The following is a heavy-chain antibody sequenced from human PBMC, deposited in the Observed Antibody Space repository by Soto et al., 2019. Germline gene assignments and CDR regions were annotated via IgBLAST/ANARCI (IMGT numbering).Heavy chain of an antibody. Sequence: PGGSLRLSCEASGFTFSGSAMHWVRQASGKGLEWVGRIRSKANSYATAYAASVEGRFSISRDESKNTAYLQMNSLKTEDTAVYYCARNFMMGNFKYDYFDPWGQGTLVTVSS. CDR3: ARNFMMGNFKYDYFDP. V-gene: IGHV3-73*01. J-gene: IGHJ5*02. CDR2: IRSKANSYAT. CDR1: GFTFSGSA. D-gene: IGHD4-4*01.